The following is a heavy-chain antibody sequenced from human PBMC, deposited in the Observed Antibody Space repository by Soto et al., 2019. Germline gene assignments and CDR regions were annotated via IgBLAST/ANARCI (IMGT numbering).Heavy chain of an antibody. D-gene: IGHD2-2*03. CDR3: AKDLDIFLVDYTSPSFNS. CDR2: ISWNSHTI. CDR1: GFTFDDFA. J-gene: IGHJ4*02. V-gene: IGHV3-9*01. Sequence: EVQLVESGGGLVQPGRSLRLSCAASGFTFDDFAMHWVRQAPGKGLEWVSGISWNSHTIGYAASVKGRFTISRDNAKNSLYLQMNGLRTEDTALYFCAKDLDIFLVDYTSPSFNSWGQGTLVTVSS.